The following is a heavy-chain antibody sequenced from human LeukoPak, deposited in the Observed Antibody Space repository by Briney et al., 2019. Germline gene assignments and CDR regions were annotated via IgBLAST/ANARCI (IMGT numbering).Heavy chain of an antibody. CDR1: GGSFSGYY. J-gene: IGHJ5*02. Sequence: SETLSLTCAVYGGSFSGYYWSWIRQPPGKGLEWIGEINHSGSTNYNPSLKSRVTISVDTSKNQFSLKLSSVTAADTAVYYCARTYYGVGWFDPWGQGTLVTVSS. CDR2: INHSGST. D-gene: IGHD4-17*01. CDR3: ARTYYGVGWFDP. V-gene: IGHV4-34*01.